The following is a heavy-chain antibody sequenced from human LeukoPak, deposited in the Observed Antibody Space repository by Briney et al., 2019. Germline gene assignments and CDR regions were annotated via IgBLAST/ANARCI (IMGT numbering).Heavy chain of an antibody. CDR2: IYYSGST. Sequence: SETLSLTCNVSGGSISSSSYYWGWIRQPPGKGLEWIGSIYYSGSTYYNPSLKSRVTISADTSKNQLSLKLSSVTAADTAVYYCARKAQEDGFDYWGQGTLVTVSS. CDR1: GGSISSSSYY. V-gene: IGHV4-39*01. CDR3: ARKAQEDGFDY. J-gene: IGHJ4*02.